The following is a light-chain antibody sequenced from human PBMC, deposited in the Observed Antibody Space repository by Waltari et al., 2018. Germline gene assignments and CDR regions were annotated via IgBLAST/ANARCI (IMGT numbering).Light chain of an antibody. CDR3: HSPDPVLTRV. V-gene: IGLV3-19*01. CDR2: GQD. Sequence: SSELTQDPTVSVALGQTVRITCQGDSLRRYYPSWYQQRPGQAPILVLYGQDSRPSGIPDRFSGSISGNTASLTITGAQAEDEADYYCHSPDPVLTRVFGGGTRLTV. J-gene: IGLJ3*02. CDR1: SLRRYY.